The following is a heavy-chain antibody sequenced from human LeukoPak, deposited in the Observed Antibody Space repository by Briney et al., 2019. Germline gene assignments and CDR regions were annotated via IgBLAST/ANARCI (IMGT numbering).Heavy chain of an antibody. CDR3: ARNPFGPYYFNY. V-gene: IGHV4-59*01. CDR1: GGSISSYY. CDR2: IYYSGST. Sequence: PSETLSLTCTVSGGSISSYYWSWIRQPPGKGLEWIGYIYYSGSTNYNPSLKSRVTISVDTSKNQFSLKLSSVTAADTAVYYCARNPFGPYYFNYWGQGTLVTVSS. J-gene: IGHJ4*02. D-gene: IGHD3-16*01.